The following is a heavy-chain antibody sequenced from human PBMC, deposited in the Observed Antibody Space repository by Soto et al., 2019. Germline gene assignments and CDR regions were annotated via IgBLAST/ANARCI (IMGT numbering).Heavy chain of an antibody. CDR1: GGTFSSYT. V-gene: IGHV1-69*04. CDR3: ARDPRDIVVVPAAMSDFDI. Sequence: GASVKVSCKASGGTFSSYTISWVRQAPGQGLEWMGRIIPILGIANYAQKFQGRVTITADKSTSTAYMELSSLRSEDTAVYYCARDPRDIVVVPAAMSDFDIWGQGTMVTVSS. J-gene: IGHJ3*02. D-gene: IGHD2-2*01. CDR2: IIPILGIA.